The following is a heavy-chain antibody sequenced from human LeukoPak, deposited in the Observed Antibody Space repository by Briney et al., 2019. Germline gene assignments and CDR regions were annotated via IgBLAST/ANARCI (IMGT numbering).Heavy chain of an antibody. Sequence: GGSLRLSCAASGFDFSTYTMNWVRQAPGKGLEWVSSISSSSSYIYYADSVKGLFTISRDNAKNSMYLQMNSLRAEDTAVYYCTRDPGRCTSTSCYPDYWGQGTLVTVSS. CDR3: TRDPGRCTSTSCYPDY. V-gene: IGHV3-21*01. D-gene: IGHD2-2*01. CDR2: ISSSSSYI. J-gene: IGHJ4*02. CDR1: GFDFSTYT.